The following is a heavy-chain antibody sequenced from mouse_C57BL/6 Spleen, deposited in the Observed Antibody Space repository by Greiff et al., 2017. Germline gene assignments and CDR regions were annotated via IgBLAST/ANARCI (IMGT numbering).Heavy chain of an antibody. Sequence: VQLQQSGPELVKPGASVKISCKASGYAFSSSWMNWVKQRPGKGLEWIGRIYPGDGDTNYNGKFKGKATLTADKSSSTAYMQLSSLTSEASAVYCCAREGLGSLFDYWGQGTTLTVSS. J-gene: IGHJ2*01. V-gene: IGHV1-82*01. CDR1: GYAFSSSW. CDR2: IYPGDGDT. CDR3: AREGLGSLFDY.